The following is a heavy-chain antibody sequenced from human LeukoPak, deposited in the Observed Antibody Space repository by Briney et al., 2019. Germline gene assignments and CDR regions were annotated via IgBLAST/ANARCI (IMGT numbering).Heavy chain of an antibody. CDR3: ARAVGYYDILTGYSRGNYFDY. D-gene: IGHD3-9*01. V-gene: IGHV4-34*01. Sequence: SETLSLTCAVYGGSFSGYYWSWIRQPPGKGLEWIGEINHSGSTNYNPSLKSRVTISVDTSKNQFSLKLSSVTAADTAVYYCARAVGYYDILTGYSRGNYFDYWGQGTPVTVSS. CDR2: INHSGST. CDR1: GGSFSGYY. J-gene: IGHJ4*02.